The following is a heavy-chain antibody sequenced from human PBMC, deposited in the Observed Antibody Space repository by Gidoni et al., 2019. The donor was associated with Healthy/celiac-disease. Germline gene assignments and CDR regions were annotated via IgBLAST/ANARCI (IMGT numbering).Heavy chain of an antibody. CDR2: IIPIFGTA. D-gene: IGHD5-12*01. CDR3: ARGSYASIDSGYEQFDY. J-gene: IGHJ4*02. Sequence: QVQLVQSGAEVKKPGSSVKVSCKASGGTFSSYALSWVRQAPGHGLECMGGIIPIFGTANYAQKFQGRVTITADESTSTAYMELSSLRSEDTAVYYCARGSYASIDSGYEQFDYWGQGTLVTVSS. CDR1: GGTFSSYA. V-gene: IGHV1-69*01.